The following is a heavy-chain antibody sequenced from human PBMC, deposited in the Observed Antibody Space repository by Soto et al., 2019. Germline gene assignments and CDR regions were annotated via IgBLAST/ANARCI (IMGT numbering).Heavy chain of an antibody. V-gene: IGHV3-48*02. CDR2: INRNNGVV. J-gene: IGHJ4*02. CDR3: AREGKTAFGDVLGPFDY. Sequence: EVQLVESGGGLGQPGGSLRLSCAASGFTFSGYNMNWVRRAPGRGLEWVSYINRNNGVVSYADSVKGRFTISRDNAKNSMSLQMNSLRDEDTAVYYCAREGKTAFGDVLGPFDYWGQGILVTVSS. D-gene: IGHD3-3*01. CDR1: GFTFSGYN.